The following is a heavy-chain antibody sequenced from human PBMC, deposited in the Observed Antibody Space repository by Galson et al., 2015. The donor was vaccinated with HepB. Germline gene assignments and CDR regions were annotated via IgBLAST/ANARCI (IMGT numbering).Heavy chain of an antibody. D-gene: IGHD3-3*01. V-gene: IGHV4-34*01. CDR2: INHSGST. J-gene: IGHJ6*02. Sequence: SETLSLTCAVYGGSFSGYYWSWIRQPPGKGLEWIGEINHSGSTNYNPSLKSRVTISVDTSKNQFSLKVRSVTAADTAVYYCARGHSGVVIVYHYYAMDVWGRGTTVIVSS. CDR1: GGSFSGYY. CDR3: ARGHSGVVIVYHYYAMDV.